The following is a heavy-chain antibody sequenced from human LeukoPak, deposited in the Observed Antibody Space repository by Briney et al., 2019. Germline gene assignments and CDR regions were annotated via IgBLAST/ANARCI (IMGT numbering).Heavy chain of an antibody. CDR1: GFTVSSNY. CDR3: ARAPLLWFGGGFDY. J-gene: IGHJ4*02. Sequence: PGGSLRLSCAASGFTVSSNYMSWVRQAPGKGLEWVSVIYSGGSTYYADSVKGRFTISRDNSKNTLYLQMNSLRAEDTAVYYCARAPLLWFGGGFDYWGQGTLVTVSS. D-gene: IGHD3-10*01. V-gene: IGHV3-53*01. CDR2: IYSGGST.